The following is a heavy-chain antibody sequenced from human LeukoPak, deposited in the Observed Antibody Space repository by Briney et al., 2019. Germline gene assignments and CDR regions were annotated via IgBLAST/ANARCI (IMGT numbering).Heavy chain of an antibody. CDR2: IYYSGST. CDR3: ARRREVRGTTPRPFDY. D-gene: IGHD3-10*01. Sequence: SETLSLTCTVSGGSISSSSYYWGWIRQPPGKGLEWIGSIYYSGSTYYNPSLKSRVTISVDTSKNQFSLKLSSVTAADTAVYYCARRREVRGTTPRPFDYWGQGTLVTVSS. J-gene: IGHJ4*02. V-gene: IGHV4-39*01. CDR1: GGSISSSSYY.